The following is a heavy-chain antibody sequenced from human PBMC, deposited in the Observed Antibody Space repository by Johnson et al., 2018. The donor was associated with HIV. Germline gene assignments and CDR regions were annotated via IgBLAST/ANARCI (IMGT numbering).Heavy chain of an antibody. V-gene: IGHV3-33*06. CDR2: IWYDGSNN. Sequence: QVQLVESGGGVVQPGRSLRLSCAASGFTFSSYGMHWVRQAPGKGLEWVAVIWYDGSNNNYADSVKGRFTISRDNSKNKLYLQMNSLRVEDTAVYYCAKDHNYGSYLLAFDIWGQGTMVTVSS. CDR1: GFTFSSYG. D-gene: IGHD3-10*01. J-gene: IGHJ3*02. CDR3: AKDHNYGSYLLAFDI.